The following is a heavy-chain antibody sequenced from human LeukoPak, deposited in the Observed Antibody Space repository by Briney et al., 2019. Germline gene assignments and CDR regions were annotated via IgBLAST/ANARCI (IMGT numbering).Heavy chain of an antibody. Sequence: SETLSLTCTVSGGSISSYYWSWIRQPPGKGLEWIGYIYHSGSTYYNPSLKSRVTISVDRSKNQFSLKLSSVTAADTAVYYCARSNKEIVVVPAASLNWFDPWGQGTLVTVSS. V-gene: IGHV4-59*12. D-gene: IGHD2-2*01. CDR1: GGSISSYY. CDR3: ARSNKEIVVVPAASLNWFDP. J-gene: IGHJ5*02. CDR2: IYHSGST.